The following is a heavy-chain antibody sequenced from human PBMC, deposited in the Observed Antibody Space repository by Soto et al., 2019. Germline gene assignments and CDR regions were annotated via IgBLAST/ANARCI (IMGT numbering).Heavy chain of an antibody. J-gene: IGHJ6*02. V-gene: IGHV4-38-2*02. CDR3: ARDRGGCSSTSCYSLVFYYYYGMDV. D-gene: IGHD2-2*02. Sequence: SETLSLTCAVSGYSISSGYYWGWIRQPPGKGLEWIGSIYHSGSTYYNPSLKSRVTISVDTSKNQFSLKLSSVTAADAAVYYCARDRGGCSSTSCYSLVFYYYYGMDVWGQGTTVTVSS. CDR1: GYSISSGYY. CDR2: IYHSGST.